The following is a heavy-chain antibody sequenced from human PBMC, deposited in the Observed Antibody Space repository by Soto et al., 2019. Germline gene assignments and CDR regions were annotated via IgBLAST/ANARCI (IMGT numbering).Heavy chain of an antibody. J-gene: IGHJ5*02. D-gene: IGHD6-13*01. V-gene: IGHV1-3*01. CDR1: GYTFTHYA. Sequence: QVQLAQSGAEVKKPGASVKVSCTASGYTFTHYAIHWVRHAPGQRLEWMGFINAGSGNTKYSQTLQGRLTFTKDTSASTAYMDLSSLRSEDTAIYYCARGLAADGAWGQGTLVTVSS. CDR2: INAGSGNT. CDR3: ARGLAADGA.